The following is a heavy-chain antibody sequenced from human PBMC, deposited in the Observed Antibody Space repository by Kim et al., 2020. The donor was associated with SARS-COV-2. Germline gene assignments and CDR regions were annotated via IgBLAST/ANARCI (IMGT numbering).Heavy chain of an antibody. CDR2: T. CDR3: ARGPYGLPFDY. V-gene: IGHV4-34*01. Sequence: TNYNPSLKSRVTISVDTSKNQFSLKLSSVTAADTAVYYCARGPYGLPFDYWGQGTLVTVSS. J-gene: IGHJ4*02. D-gene: IGHD3-10*01.